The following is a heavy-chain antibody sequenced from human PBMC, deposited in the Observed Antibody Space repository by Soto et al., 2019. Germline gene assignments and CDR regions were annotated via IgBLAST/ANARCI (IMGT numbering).Heavy chain of an antibody. J-gene: IGHJ4*02. CDR2: INPNSGGT. Sequence: ASVKVSCKASGYTFTGYYMHWVRQAPGQGLEWMGWINPNSGGTNYAQKFQGWVTMARDTSISTAYMELSRLRSDDTAVYYCARGYCRSTSCSVLDYWVQGTLVPVSS. D-gene: IGHD2-2*01. CDR3: ARGYCRSTSCSVLDY. V-gene: IGHV1-2*04. CDR1: GYTFTGYY.